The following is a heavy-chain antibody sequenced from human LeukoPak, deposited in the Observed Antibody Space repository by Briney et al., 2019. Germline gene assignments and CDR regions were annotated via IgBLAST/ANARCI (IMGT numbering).Heavy chain of an antibody. CDR3: AKRYSSSWCIDS. V-gene: IGHV3-30*18. CDR2: ISYDGTNR. D-gene: IGHD6-13*01. J-gene: IGHJ4*02. CDR1: GFTFSSYG. Sequence: GGSLRLSCAASGFTFSSYGMHWVRQAPGKGLEWVAVISYDGTNRYYADSVKGRFTISRDNSKNTLYLQMNSLRAEDTAVYYCAKRYSSSWCIDSWGQGTLVTVSS.